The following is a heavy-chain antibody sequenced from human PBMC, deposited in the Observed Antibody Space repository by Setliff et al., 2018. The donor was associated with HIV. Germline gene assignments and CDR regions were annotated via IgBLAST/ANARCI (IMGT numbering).Heavy chain of an antibody. CDR2: MCHGGNNN. J-gene: IGHJ5*02. D-gene: IGHD1-26*01. CDR1: GYSISSDYC. Sequence: SETLSLTCGVSGYSISSDYCWGWIRQPPGKGLEWIGNMCHGGNNNYYNPSLKSRVTISVDTSKNQFFLKVTSVTAADTAVYYCARGEGIVGAWKTWLDPWGQGTLVT. V-gene: IGHV4-38-2*01. CDR3: ARGEGIVGAWKTWLDP.